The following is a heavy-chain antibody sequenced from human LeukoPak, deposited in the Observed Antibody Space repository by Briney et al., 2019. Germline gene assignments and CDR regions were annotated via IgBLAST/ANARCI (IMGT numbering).Heavy chain of an antibody. Sequence: SETLSLTCAVYGGSFSGYYWSWIRQPPGKGLEWIGEINHSGSTNYNPSLKSRVTISVDTSKNQFSLKLSSVTAADTAVYYCARLEQQLVPDYWGQGTLVTVSS. J-gene: IGHJ4*02. CDR3: ARLEQQLVPDY. CDR2: INHSGST. D-gene: IGHD6-13*01. V-gene: IGHV4-34*01. CDR1: GGSFSGYY.